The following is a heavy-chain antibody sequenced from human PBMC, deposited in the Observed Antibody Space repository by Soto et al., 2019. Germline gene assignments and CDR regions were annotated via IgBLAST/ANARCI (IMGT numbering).Heavy chain of an antibody. CDR2: IIPILDIA. J-gene: IGHJ3*01. CDR3: AKEDNAFDF. Sequence: QVQLVQSGAEVKKPGSSVKVSCKASGGTFSSYTISWVRQAPGQGLEWMGRIIPILDIAIYAQKLQDRVTITADKSTNTAYMELSSLRSEDTAVYYCAKEDNAFDFWGEGAMVTVAS. CDR1: GGTFSSYT. D-gene: IGHD2-15*01. V-gene: IGHV1-69*08.